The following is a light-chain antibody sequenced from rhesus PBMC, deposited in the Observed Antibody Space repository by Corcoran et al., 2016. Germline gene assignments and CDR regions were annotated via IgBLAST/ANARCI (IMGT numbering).Light chain of an antibody. CDR2: WAS. J-gene: IGKJ2*01. CDR1: QSLLYSSNNKNY. V-gene: IGKV4-1*01. CDR3: QQYYSTPYS. Sequence: DIVMTQSPDSLAVSLGERVTINCKSSQSLLYSSNNKNYLAWYQQKPGQAPKLLIYWASTRESGVPNRLSGSGSGTDFTLTISDLQAEDVAVSYCQQYYSTPYSFGQGTKVEIK.